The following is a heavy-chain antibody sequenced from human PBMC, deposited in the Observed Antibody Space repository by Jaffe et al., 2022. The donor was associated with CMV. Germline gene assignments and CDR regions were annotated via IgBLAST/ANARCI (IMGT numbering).Heavy chain of an antibody. CDR3: ARVGYCSSTSCYSFDY. D-gene: IGHD2-2*03. Sequence: QVQLVQSGAEVKKPGASVKVSCKASGYTFTSYDINWVRQATGQGLEWMGWMNPNSGNTGYAQKFQGRVTMTRNTSISTAYMELSSLRSEDTAVYYCARVGYCSSTSCYSFDYWGQGTLVTVSS. CDR2: MNPNSGNT. J-gene: IGHJ4*02. CDR1: GYTFTSYD. V-gene: IGHV1-8*01.